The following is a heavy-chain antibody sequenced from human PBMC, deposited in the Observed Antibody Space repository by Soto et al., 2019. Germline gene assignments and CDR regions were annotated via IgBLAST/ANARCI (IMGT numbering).Heavy chain of an antibody. CDR2: INAGNGNT. J-gene: IGHJ5*02. D-gene: IGHD3-22*01. CDR3: ARTYYYDSSGYYNWFDP. V-gene: IGHV1-3*01. Sequence: ATVKVSCKASGYTFTSDAMHWVRQAPGQRLEWMGWINAGNGNTKYSQKFQGRVTITRGTSASTAYMELSSLRSEDTAVYYCARTYYYDSSGYYNWFDPWGQGTLVTVSS. CDR1: GYTFTSDA.